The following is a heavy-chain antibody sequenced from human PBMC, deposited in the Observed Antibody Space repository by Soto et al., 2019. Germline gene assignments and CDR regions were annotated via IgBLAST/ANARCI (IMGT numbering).Heavy chain of an antibody. J-gene: IGHJ5*02. CDR3: ARQNGGDPSGAKDSFDP. V-gene: IGHV3-21*01. Sequence: EVQLVESGGGLVKPGGSLRLSCAASGFTFSSYSMNWVRQAPGKGLEWVSSISSSSSYIYYADSVKGRFTISRDNAKNSLYLQMNSLRAEDTAVYYCARQNGGDPSGAKDSFDPWGQGTLVTVSS. CDR1: GFTFSSYS. D-gene: IGHD2-21*02. CDR2: ISSSSSYI.